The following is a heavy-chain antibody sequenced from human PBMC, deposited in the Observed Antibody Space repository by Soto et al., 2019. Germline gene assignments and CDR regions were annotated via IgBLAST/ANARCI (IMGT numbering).Heavy chain of an antibody. CDR3: AKGGRQWLVTSDFNY. Sequence: PGGSLRLSCAASGFTFSSYGMHWVRQAPGKGLEWVAVIWYDGSNKYYADSVKGRFTISRDNSKNTLYLQMDSLRAEDTAVYYCAKGGRQWLVTSDFNYWGQGALVTVSS. CDR2: IWYDGSNK. D-gene: IGHD6-19*01. V-gene: IGHV3-33*06. CDR1: GFTFSSYG. J-gene: IGHJ4*02.